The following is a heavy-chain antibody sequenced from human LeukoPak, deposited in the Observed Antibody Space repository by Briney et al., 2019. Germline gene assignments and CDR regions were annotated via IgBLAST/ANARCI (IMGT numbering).Heavy chain of an antibody. CDR3: ARPAAGTYYYYYMDV. J-gene: IGHJ6*03. V-gene: IGHV3-53*01. CDR2: IYSGGST. Sequence: GGSLRLSCAASGFTVSSNYMSWVRQAPGKGLEWVSVIYSGGSTYYADSVKGRFTISRDNSKNTLYLQMNSLRAEDTALYYCARPAAGTYYYYYMDVWGKGTTVTVSS. CDR1: GFTVSSNY. D-gene: IGHD6-13*01.